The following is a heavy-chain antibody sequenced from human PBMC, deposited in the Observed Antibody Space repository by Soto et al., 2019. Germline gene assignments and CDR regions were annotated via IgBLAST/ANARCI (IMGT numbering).Heavy chain of an antibody. D-gene: IGHD3-10*01. V-gene: IGHV1-18*03. CDR1: GYTFTSYG. CDR3: ARDGITMVRGVDCTDAFDI. CDR2: ISAYNGNT. Sequence: QVQLVQSGAEVKKPGASVKVSCKASGYTFTSYGISWVRQAPGQGLEWMGWISAYNGNTNYAQKLQGRVTMTTGTFPSKAYMELRSLESDDLVGYYFARDGITMVRGVDCTDAFDIWGQGTIVTVSS. J-gene: IGHJ3*02.